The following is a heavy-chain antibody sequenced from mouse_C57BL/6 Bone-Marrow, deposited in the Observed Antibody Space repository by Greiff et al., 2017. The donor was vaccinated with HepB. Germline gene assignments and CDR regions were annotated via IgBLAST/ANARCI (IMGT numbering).Heavy chain of an antibody. CDR3: TREENYYSNPFAY. CDR1: GYTFTDYE. CDR2: IDPETGGT. Sequence: VQLQESGAELVRPGASVTLSCKASGYTFTDYEMHWVKQTPVHGLEWIGAIDPETGGTAYNQKFKGKAILTADKSSSTAYMELRSLTSEDSAVYYCTREENYYSNPFAYWGQGTLVTVSA. D-gene: IGHD2-5*01. V-gene: IGHV1-15*01. J-gene: IGHJ3*01.